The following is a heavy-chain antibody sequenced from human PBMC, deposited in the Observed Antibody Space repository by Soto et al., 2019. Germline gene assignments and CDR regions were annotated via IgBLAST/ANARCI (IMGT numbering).Heavy chain of an antibody. D-gene: IGHD2-21*02. Sequence: SETLSLTCTVSGGSISSGDYYWSWIRQPPGKGLEWIGRIYYSGSTYYNPSLKSRVTISVDKSKNQFSLKLSSVTAADTAVYYCARVRVTRLQVYYYYMDVWGKGTTVTVSS. CDR3: ARVRVTRLQVYYYYMDV. J-gene: IGHJ6*03. CDR2: IYYSGST. V-gene: IGHV4-39*07. CDR1: GGSISSGDYY.